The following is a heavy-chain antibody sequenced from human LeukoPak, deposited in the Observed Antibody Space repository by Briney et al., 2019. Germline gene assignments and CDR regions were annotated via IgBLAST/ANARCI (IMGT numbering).Heavy chain of an antibody. Sequence: PGGSLRLSCAASGFSFSSYWMTWVRQAPGKGLEWVANIKQDESEKYYVDSVMGRFTISRDNAKNSLYLQMNSLRAEDTAVYYCARMSTSSWYVCDYWGQGTLVTVSS. CDR1: GFSFSSYW. V-gene: IGHV3-7*01. CDR3: ARMSTSSWYVCDY. J-gene: IGHJ4*02. CDR2: IKQDESEK. D-gene: IGHD6-13*01.